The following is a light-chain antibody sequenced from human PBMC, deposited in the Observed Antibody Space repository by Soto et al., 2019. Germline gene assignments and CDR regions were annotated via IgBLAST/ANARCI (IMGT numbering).Light chain of an antibody. CDR2: GTS. CDR1: QSVSSKY. J-gene: IGKJ3*01. V-gene: IGKV3-20*01. Sequence: DIVLTQSPGTLSLSPGARATLSCRASQSVSSKYLAGYQQKPGQAPRVLIYGTSIRASGVPERFSGGGSGTAFTLTITRLEPEDFAVYYCQQYGSSLFTFGPGTKVDFK. CDR3: QQYGSSLFT.